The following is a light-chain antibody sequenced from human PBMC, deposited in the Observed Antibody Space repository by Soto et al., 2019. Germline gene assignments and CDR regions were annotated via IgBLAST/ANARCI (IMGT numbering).Light chain of an antibody. Sequence: AIQMTQSPSSLSASVGDRVTITCRASQGIGTELGWYQQRPGKAPRLLIYGTSTLQYGVPSRFSGSGSDTDFTLIISSLQPKDFATYYCLQDSSYPRTFGQGTKVEIK. CDR1: QGIGTE. CDR2: GTS. J-gene: IGKJ1*01. V-gene: IGKV1-6*01. CDR3: LQDSSYPRT.